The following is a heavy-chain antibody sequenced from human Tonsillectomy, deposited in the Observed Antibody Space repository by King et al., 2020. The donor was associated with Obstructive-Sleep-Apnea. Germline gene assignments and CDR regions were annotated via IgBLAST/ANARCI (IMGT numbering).Heavy chain of an antibody. D-gene: IGHD3-22*01. V-gene: IGHV1-18*04. Sequence: VQLVESGAEVKKPGASVKVSCKASGYTLTSYGISWVRQAPGQGLEWMGWISAYNGNTNYAQKLQGRVTMTTETSTSTAYMELRSLRSDDTAVYYCARDSNYYDSSGSSYWGQGTLVTVSS. J-gene: IGHJ4*02. CDR3: ARDSNYYDSSGSSY. CDR2: ISAYNGNT. CDR1: GYTLTSYG.